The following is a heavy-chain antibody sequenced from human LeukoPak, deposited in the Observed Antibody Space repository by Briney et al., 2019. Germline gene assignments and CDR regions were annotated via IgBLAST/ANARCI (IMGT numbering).Heavy chain of an antibody. Sequence: QPGRSLRLSCAASGFTFSSYGMHWVRQAPGKGLEWVAVISYDGSNKYYADPVKGRFTISRDNSKNTLYLQMNSLRAEDTAVYYCAKRIVGPYFYYFDYWGQGTLVTVSS. V-gene: IGHV3-30*18. CDR1: GFTFSSYG. CDR2: ISYDGSNK. CDR3: AKRIVGPYFYYFDY. J-gene: IGHJ4*02. D-gene: IGHD1-26*01.